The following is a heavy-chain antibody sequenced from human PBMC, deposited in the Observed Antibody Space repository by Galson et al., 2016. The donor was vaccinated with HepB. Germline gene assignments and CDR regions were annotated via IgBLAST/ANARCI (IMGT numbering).Heavy chain of an antibody. Sequence: TLSLTCTVSGGSISSGGYYWSWIRQHPGKGLEWIGYIHYSGSTYYNPSLKSRVTISIDTSKIQFSLKLSSVTAADTAVYYCARVSSYTYGPHFDYWGQGTLVTVSS. D-gene: IGHD5-18*01. CDR2: IHYSGST. V-gene: IGHV4-31*03. J-gene: IGHJ4*02. CDR3: ARVSSYTYGPHFDY. CDR1: GGSISSGGYY.